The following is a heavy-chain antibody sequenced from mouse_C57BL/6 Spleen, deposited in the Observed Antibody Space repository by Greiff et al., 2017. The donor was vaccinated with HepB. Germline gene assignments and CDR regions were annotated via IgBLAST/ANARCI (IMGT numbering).Heavy chain of an antibody. CDR1: GYTFTSYW. CDR2: IDPSDSYT. D-gene: IGHD1-1*01. V-gene: IGHV1-50*01. CDR3: ARYRYGSSYHSFAY. Sequence: VQLQQPGAELVKPGASVKLSCKASGYTFTSYWMQWVKQRPGQGLEWIGEIDPSDSYTNYNQKFKGKATLTVDTSSSTAYMQLSSLTSEDSAVYYCARYRYGSSYHSFAYWGQGTLVTVSA. J-gene: IGHJ3*01.